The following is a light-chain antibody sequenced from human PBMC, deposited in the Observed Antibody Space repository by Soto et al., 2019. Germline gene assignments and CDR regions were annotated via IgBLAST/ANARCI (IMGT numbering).Light chain of an antibody. CDR1: QSIRSN. V-gene: IGKV3-15*01. CDR2: TAS. Sequence: MTQSPATLSVSPGERATLSCRASQSIRSNLAWYQQKPGQAPRLLIYTASTRATGVPARFSGTESGTEFTLAISSLQSEDSAVYYCQQYNDWPLSFGQGTKVEIK. J-gene: IGKJ1*01. CDR3: QQYNDWPLS.